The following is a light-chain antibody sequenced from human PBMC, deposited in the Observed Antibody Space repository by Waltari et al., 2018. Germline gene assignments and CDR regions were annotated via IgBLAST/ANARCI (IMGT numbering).Light chain of an antibody. J-gene: IGLJ1*01. CDR2: NNY. CDR3: ATWDDSLNGYL. V-gene: IGLV1-44*01. CDR1: TSNIGSNT. Sequence: QSVLTQTPLASGTPGQRVTISCSGSTSNIGSNTVNWYQHLPGTAPKLLIYNNYQRPSGVPDRFSGSKSGTSASLAISGLQSEDESDYYCATWDDSLNGYLFGTGTKVNVL.